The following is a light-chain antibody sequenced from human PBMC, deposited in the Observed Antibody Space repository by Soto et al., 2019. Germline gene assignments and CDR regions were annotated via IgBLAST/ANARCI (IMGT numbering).Light chain of an antibody. V-gene: IGKV3D-15*01. J-gene: IGKJ1*01. Sequence: ENVLTQSPGTLSLSPGERATLSCRASQSVSSYLAWYQQKPGQAPRLLIYDASNRATGIPARFSGSGSGTEFTLTISSLQSEDFAEYHCQQYNNWPQTFGQGTKVDI. CDR1: QSVSSY. CDR3: QQYNNWPQT. CDR2: DAS.